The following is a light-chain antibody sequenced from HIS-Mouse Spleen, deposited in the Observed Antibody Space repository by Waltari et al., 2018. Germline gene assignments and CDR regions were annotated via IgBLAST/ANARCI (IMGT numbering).Light chain of an antibody. CDR1: ALPKKY. CDR3: YSTDSSGNHRV. V-gene: IGLV3-10*01. CDR2: EDS. Sequence: SYELTQPPSVSVSPAQTARITCSGAALPKKYAYWYQQKSGQAPVLFIYEDSKRPSGIPERFSGSSSGTMATLTISGAQVEDEADYYCYSTDSSGNHRVFGGGTKLTVL. J-gene: IGLJ2*01.